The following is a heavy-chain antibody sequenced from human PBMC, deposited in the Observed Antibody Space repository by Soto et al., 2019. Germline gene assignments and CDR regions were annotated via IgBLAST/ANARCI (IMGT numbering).Heavy chain of an antibody. CDR3: ASTKPHWGSGFLLDY. CDR1: GGTFSSYT. J-gene: IGHJ4*02. V-gene: IGHV1-69*02. D-gene: IGHD3-16*01. Sequence: QVQLVQSGAEVKKPGSSVKVSCKASGGTFSSYTISWVRQAPGQGLEWMGRIIPILGITNYAPKFEGRGTITAHKSTSTAAMKLRRLRSEDTAVDYCASTKPHWGSGFLLDYWGQGTMVTVSS. CDR2: IIPILGIT.